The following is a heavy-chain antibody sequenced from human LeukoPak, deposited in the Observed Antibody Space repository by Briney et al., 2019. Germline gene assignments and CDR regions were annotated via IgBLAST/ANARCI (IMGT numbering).Heavy chain of an antibody. D-gene: IGHD5-18*01. CDR2: ISYDGSNK. Sequence: GGSLRLSCAASGFTFSSYAMHWVRQAPGKGLEGVAVISYDGSNKYYADSVNGRFTISRDNSKYTLYLRMNSLRAEDTAVYYCARDGAVDTAMALFDYWGQGTLVTVSS. CDR3: ARDGAVDTAMALFDY. V-gene: IGHV3-30-3*01. J-gene: IGHJ4*02. CDR1: GFTFSSYA.